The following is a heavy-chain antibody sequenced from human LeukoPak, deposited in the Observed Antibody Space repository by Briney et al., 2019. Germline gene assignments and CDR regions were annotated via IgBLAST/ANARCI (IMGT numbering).Heavy chain of an antibody. J-gene: IGHJ5*02. Sequence: PSETLSLTCAVSGYSISSGYYWGWIRQPPGKGLEWIGSIYHSGSTCYNPSLKSRVTIPVDTSKNQFSLKLSSVTAADTAVYYCARSRYYGSGSYLSWGQGTLVTVSS. V-gene: IGHV4-38-2*01. CDR3: ARSRYYGSGSYLS. CDR1: GYSISSGYY. D-gene: IGHD3-10*01. CDR2: IYHSGST.